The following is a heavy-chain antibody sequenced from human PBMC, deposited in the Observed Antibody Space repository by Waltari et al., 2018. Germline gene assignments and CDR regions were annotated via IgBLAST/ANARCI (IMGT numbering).Heavy chain of an antibody. CDR3: ARDRGSSWPYYYYYYYMDV. Sequence: QVQLQESGPGLVKPSETLSLTCAVSGYSISSGYYWGWIRQPPGKGLEWIGSIYHSGSTYYNPSIKSRVTISVDTSKNQFSLKLSSVTAADTAVYYCARDRGSSWPYYYYYYYMDVWGKGTTVTVSS. V-gene: IGHV4-38-2*02. J-gene: IGHJ6*03. CDR1: GYSISSGYY. D-gene: IGHD6-13*01. CDR2: IYHSGST.